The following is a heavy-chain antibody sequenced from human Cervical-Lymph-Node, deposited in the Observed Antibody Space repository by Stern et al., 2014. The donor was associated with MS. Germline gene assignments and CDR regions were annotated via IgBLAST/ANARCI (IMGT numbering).Heavy chain of an antibody. V-gene: IGHV3-30*18. CDR1: GFRFSSYG. CDR2: ISYDESNA. CDR3: AKDRGMIVVVTYSLDS. J-gene: IGHJ4*02. D-gene: IGHD3-22*01. Sequence: VQLVESGGIVVQPGRSLRLSCVASGFRFSSYGMHWVRQAPGKGLALVAVISYDESNACYADSVKGRFTISRDNSKNTLYLQLNSLRAEDTAVYFCAKDRGMIVVVTYSLDSWGQGTLVTVSS.